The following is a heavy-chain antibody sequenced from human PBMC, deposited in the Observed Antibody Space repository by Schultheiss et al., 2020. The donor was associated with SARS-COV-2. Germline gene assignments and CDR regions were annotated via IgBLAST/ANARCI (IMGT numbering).Heavy chain of an antibody. D-gene: IGHD6-13*01. Sequence: GGSLRLSCAASGFTFSSYDMHWVRQATGKGLEWVSAISGSGGSTYYADSVKGRFTISRDNSKNTLYLQMNSLRAEDTAVYYCASLALAAAGTYAFDIWGQGTMVTVSS. CDR3: ASLALAAAGTYAFDI. CDR1: GFTFSSYD. CDR2: ISGSGGST. V-gene: IGHV3-23*01. J-gene: IGHJ3*02.